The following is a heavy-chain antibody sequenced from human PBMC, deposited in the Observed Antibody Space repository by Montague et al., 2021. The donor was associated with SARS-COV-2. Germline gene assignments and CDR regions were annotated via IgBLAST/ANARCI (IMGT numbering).Heavy chain of an antibody. V-gene: IGHV3-23*01. CDR2: IGGSGVGS. D-gene: IGHD3-22*01. CDR3: AKSVDSGGYNYERGADY. Sequence: SLRLSCAASGFIFGTYAMSWVRQAPGQGLVWVSAIGGSGVGSYYSDSVKGRFTISRDNSKNTLYLRMDSLRVDDTAIYYCAKSVDSGGYNYERGADYWGQGTVVTVSS. J-gene: IGHJ4*02. CDR1: GFIFGTYA.